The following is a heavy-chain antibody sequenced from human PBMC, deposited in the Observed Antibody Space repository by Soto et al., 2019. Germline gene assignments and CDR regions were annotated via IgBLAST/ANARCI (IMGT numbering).Heavy chain of an antibody. D-gene: IGHD3-22*01. J-gene: IGHJ5*01. CDR1: GFTFSSYA. V-gene: IGHV3-23*01. CDR3: AKVGDSSGYDEGGWFDS. Sequence: EVQLLESGGGLVQPGGSLRLSCAASGFTFSSYAMSWVRQAPGKGLEWVSVISGSGGSTYYADSVKGRFTISRDNSKNTLYLQMNSLRAEDTAVYYCAKVGDSSGYDEGGWFDSWGQGTLVTVSS. CDR2: ISGSGGST.